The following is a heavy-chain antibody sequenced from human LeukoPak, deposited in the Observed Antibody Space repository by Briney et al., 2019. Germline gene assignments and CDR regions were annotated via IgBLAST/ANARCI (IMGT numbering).Heavy chain of an antibody. V-gene: IGHV3-23*01. Sequence: GGSLRLSCAASGFSFSSYGMSWVRQAPGKGLEGVSGISGSGGSTYYADSVKGRFTISRDNSKNTLYLQMNSLRGEDTALYYCAKTLSGRVSENWFDPWGQGTLVTVSS. CDR2: ISGSGGST. D-gene: IGHD5/OR15-5a*01. CDR1: GFSFSSYG. CDR3: AKTLSGRVSENWFDP. J-gene: IGHJ5*02.